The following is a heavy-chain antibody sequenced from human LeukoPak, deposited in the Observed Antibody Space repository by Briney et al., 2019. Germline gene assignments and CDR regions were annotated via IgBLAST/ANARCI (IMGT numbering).Heavy chain of an antibody. V-gene: IGHV3-30*02. CDR3: ARDDRDISSYRFDY. J-gene: IGHJ4*01. D-gene: IGHD6-6*01. Sequence: GGSLRLSCATSRFTFSSYGMHWVRQAPGKGLEWVAFIQYDGSNKNHADSVKGRFTISRDNSKNTLFLEMNSLRVEDTAVYYCARDDRDISSYRFDYWGHGILVTVSS. CDR1: RFTFSSYG. CDR2: IQYDGSNK.